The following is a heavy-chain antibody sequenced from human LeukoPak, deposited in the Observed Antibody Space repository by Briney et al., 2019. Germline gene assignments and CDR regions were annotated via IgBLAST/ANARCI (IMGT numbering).Heavy chain of an antibody. J-gene: IGHJ4*02. CDR1: GFIFISYS. CDR3: ASSIVDTAMVMIDY. Sequence: GGALRLSCPSSGFIFISYSMKWVRQAPGKGVEWVTSISSSSSYIYYADSVKGRFTISRDNAKNSLYLQMNSLRAEDTAVYYCASSIVDTAMVMIDYWGQGTLVTVSS. D-gene: IGHD5-18*01. V-gene: IGHV3-21*01. CDR2: ISSSSSYI.